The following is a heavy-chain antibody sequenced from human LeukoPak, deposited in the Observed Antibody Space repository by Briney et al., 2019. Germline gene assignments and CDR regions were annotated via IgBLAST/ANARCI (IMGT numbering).Heavy chain of an antibody. Sequence: PSETLSLTCTVSGGSISSSSYYWGWIRQPPGKGLEWIGSIYYSGSTYYNPSHKSRVTISVDTSKNQFSLKLSSVTAADTAVYYCARDGPYYYDVFDYWGQGTLVTVSS. CDR2: IYYSGST. CDR1: GGSISSSSYY. D-gene: IGHD3-22*01. J-gene: IGHJ4*02. CDR3: ARDGPYYYDVFDY. V-gene: IGHV4-39*07.